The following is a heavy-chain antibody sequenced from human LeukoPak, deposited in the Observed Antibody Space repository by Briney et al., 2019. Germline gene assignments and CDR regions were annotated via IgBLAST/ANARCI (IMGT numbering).Heavy chain of an antibody. CDR1: GFTFSDHY. CDR3: ARTNIFTGYYSLDY. D-gene: IGHD3-9*01. Sequence: PGGSLRLSCAASGFTFSDHYMHWVRQAPGKGLEWVGRIRRKPNDYSTDYAASVKGRFTISRDDSKNSLYLQMSSLKTEDTAVYFCARTNIFTGYYSLDYWGQGALVTVYS. V-gene: IGHV3-72*01. J-gene: IGHJ4*02. CDR2: IRRKPNDYST.